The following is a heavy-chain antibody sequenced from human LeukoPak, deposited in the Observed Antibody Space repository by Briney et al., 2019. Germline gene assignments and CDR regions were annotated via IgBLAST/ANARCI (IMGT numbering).Heavy chain of an antibody. V-gene: IGHV4-30-2*01. J-gene: IGHJ4*02. CDR3: ARTNSYDSSAYYFDF. CDR1: GGSISSDSNS. CDR2: IHRSGST. Sequence: SQTLSLTCAVSGGSISSDSNSWTWIRQPPGKGLEWIGYIHRSGSTYYSPSLKSRVTISVDTSKNQFSLKLNSETAADTAVYYCARTNSYDSSAYYFDFWGQGTLVTVSS. D-gene: IGHD3-22*01.